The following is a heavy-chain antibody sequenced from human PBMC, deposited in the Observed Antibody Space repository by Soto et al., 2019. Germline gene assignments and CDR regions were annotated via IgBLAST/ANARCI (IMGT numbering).Heavy chain of an antibody. Sequence: PSETLSLTCTVSGGSISSSSYDWGWIRQPPGKGLEWIGSIYYSGSTYYNPSLKSRVTISVDTSKNQFSLKLSSVTAADTAVYYCARERGYSGYDSDYGMDVWGQGTTVTVSS. V-gene: IGHV4-39*02. CDR3: ARERGYSGYDSDYGMDV. D-gene: IGHD5-12*01. CDR1: GGSISSSSYD. CDR2: IYYSGST. J-gene: IGHJ6*02.